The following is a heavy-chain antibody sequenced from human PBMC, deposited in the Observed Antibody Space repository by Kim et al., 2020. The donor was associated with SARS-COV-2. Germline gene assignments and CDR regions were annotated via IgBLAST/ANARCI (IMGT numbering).Heavy chain of an antibody. Sequence: GGSLRLSCSASGFSFGYYTTNWVRQAPGKGLEWVSSISSDSTSIKYADSVKGRFTISRDNSKNSLDLQMTSLRVEDTAFYYCSCDRLSPIEGCLSFYYVDVWGGGTAVTISS. D-gene: IGHD5-12*01. CDR1: GFSFGYYT. J-gene: IGHJ6*03. CDR3: SCDRLSPIEGCLSFYYVDV. V-gene: IGHV3-21*01. CDR2: ISSDSTSI.